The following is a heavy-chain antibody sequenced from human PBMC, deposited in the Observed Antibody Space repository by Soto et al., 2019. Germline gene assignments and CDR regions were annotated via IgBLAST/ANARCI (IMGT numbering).Heavy chain of an antibody. CDR3: AREPGYCSGGSCHRSYYYYGMDV. V-gene: IGHV4-59*01. CDR1: GGSISSYY. CDR2: IYYSGST. J-gene: IGHJ6*02. Sequence: SETLSLTCTVSGGSISSYYWSWIRQPPGKGLEWIGYIYYSGSTNYNPALKSRVTISVDTSKNQFSLKLSSVTAADTAVYYCAREPGYCSGGSCHRSYYYYGMDVWGQGTTVTVSS. D-gene: IGHD2-15*01.